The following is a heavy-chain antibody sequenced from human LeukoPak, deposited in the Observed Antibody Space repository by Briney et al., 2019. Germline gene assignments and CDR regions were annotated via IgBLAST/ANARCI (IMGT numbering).Heavy chain of an antibody. CDR2: ISGSGGST. CDR3: AKVGVPANLCNWFDP. Sequence: GGSLRLSCAASGFTFSSYAMSWVRQASGKGLEWVSAISGSGGSTYYADSVKGRFTISRDNSKNTLYLQMNSLRAEDTAVYYCAKVGVPANLCNWFDPWGQGTLVTVSS. J-gene: IGHJ5*02. CDR1: GFTFSSYA. V-gene: IGHV3-23*01. D-gene: IGHD2-2*01.